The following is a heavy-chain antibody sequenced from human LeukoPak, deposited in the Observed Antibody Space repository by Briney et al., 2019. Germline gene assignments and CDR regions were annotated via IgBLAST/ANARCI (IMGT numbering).Heavy chain of an antibody. CDR3: VRGRHYFDY. CDR1: GFTFGSYA. V-gene: IGHV3-23*01. Sequence: QPGGSLRLSCAASGFTFGSYAMTWVRQAPGKGLDWVSAIVGSGYSTYYAASVKGRLTISRDNSKNTVYLQMDSLRAEDTAAYFCVRGRHYFDYWGQGALVTVSS. CDR2: IVGSGYST. D-gene: IGHD5-24*01. J-gene: IGHJ4*02.